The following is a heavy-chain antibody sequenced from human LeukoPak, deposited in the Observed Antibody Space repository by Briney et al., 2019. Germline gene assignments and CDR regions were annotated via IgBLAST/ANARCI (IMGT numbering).Heavy chain of an antibody. Sequence: PGGSLRLSCAASGFSVRDFWMAWARQAPGKGLEWVAVIWYDGSNKYYADSVKGRFTISRDNSKNTLYLQMNSLRAEDTAVYYCARDYLDWYFDLWGRGTLVTVSS. J-gene: IGHJ2*01. CDR1: GFSVRDFW. V-gene: IGHV3-33*01. CDR3: ARDYLDWYFDL. CDR2: IWYDGSNK.